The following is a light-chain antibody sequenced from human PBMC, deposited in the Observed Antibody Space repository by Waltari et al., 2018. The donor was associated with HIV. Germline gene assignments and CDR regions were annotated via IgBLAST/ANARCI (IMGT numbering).Light chain of an antibody. CDR2: EVL. CDR3: SSYGGNSNVI. Sequence: QSALTQPPSASGSPGQSVTISCTGTSSEIGDYDYVSWYQHQPGEAPKLLIYEVLNRPSGVPHRFSGSKSGNTASLTVSGLQAEDEADYYCSSYGGNSNVIFGGGTKLTVL. CDR1: SSEIGDYDY. V-gene: IGLV2-8*01. J-gene: IGLJ2*01.